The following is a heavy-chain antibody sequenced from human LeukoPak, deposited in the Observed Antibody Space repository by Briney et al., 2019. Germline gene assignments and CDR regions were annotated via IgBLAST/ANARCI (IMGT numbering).Heavy chain of an antibody. CDR1: GYTFTSYY. V-gene: IGHV1-46*01. CDR3: ARAGRYCSSTSCRNYYYYGMDV. J-gene: IGHJ6*02. Sequence: ASVKVSCKASGYTFTSYYMHWVRQAPGQGLEWMGIINPSGGSTSYAQKFQGRVTMTRDTSTSTVYMELSSLRSEDTDVYYCARAGRYCSSTSCRNYYYYGMDVWGQGTTVTVSS. D-gene: IGHD2-2*01. CDR2: INPSGGST.